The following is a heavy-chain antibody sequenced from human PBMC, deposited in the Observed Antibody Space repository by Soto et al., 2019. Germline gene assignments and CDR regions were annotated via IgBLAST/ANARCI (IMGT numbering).Heavy chain of an antibody. J-gene: IGHJ4*02. CDR2: INAGNSDT. CDR1: GYTFTSYA. CDR3: ARHFTMVVVSRGY. V-gene: IGHV1-3*01. D-gene: IGHD3-22*01. Sequence: ASVKVSCKASGYTFTSYAMHWVRQAPGQRLEWMGWINAGNSDTTYSQKFQGRVTIASETSASTAYMELTSLRSEDTAVYYCARHFTMVVVSRGYWGQGTLGSVAS.